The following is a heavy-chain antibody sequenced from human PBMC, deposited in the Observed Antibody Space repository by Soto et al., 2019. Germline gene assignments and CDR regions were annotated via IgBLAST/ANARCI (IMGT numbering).Heavy chain of an antibody. CDR3: AHRGRYNWNYGTVSFDY. CDR1: GFSLSTSGVG. D-gene: IGHD1-7*01. J-gene: IGHJ4*02. Sequence: SGPTLVNPTQTLTLTCTFSGFSLSTSGVGVGWIRQPPGKALEWLALIYWDDDKRYSPSLKSRLTITKDTSKNQVVLTMTNMDPVDTATYYCAHRGRYNWNYGTVSFDYWGQGTLVTVSS. CDR2: IYWDDDK. V-gene: IGHV2-5*02.